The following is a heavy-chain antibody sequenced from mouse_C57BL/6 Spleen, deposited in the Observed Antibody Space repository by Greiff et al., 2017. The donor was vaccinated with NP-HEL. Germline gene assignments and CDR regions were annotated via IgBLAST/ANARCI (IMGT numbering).Heavy chain of an antibody. CDR2: INPNNGGT. V-gene: IGHV1-18*01. CDR1: GYTFTDYN. CDR3: ARERRYSNYEYFDV. Sequence: VHVKQSGPELVKPGASVKIPCKASGYTFTDYNMDWVKQSHGKSLEWIGDINPNNGGTIYNQKFKGKATLTVDKSSSTAYMELRSLTSEDTAVYYCARERRYSNYEYFDVWGTGTTVTVSS. J-gene: IGHJ1*03. D-gene: IGHD2-5*01.